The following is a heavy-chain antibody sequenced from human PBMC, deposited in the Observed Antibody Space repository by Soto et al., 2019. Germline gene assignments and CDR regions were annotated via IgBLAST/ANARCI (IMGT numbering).Heavy chain of an antibody. D-gene: IGHD2-15*01. CDR3: VREGDCSGGSCSIFDY. CDR2: ISYDGSNK. J-gene: IGHJ4*02. CDR1: GFAFSHYP. V-gene: IGHV3-30-3*01. Sequence: QVQLVESGGGVVQPGKSLRLSCAASGFAFSHYPVHWVRQAPGKGLEWVAVISYDGSNKYYEDSVKGRFTIFRDNSKNTLYRQMNSLRDEDTAVYYCVREGDCSGGSCSIFDYWGQGTLVTVSS.